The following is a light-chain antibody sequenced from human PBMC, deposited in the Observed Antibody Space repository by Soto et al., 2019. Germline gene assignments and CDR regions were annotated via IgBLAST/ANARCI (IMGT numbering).Light chain of an antibody. Sequence: DIHIAQASSTLAASVGDRVTITCRASQSISSWLAWYQQKPGKAPKLLIHDASSLESGVPSRFSGSGSGTEFTLTISSLQPDDFATYYCQHYNSYSEAFGQGTKVDNK. CDR1: QSISSW. CDR3: QHYNSYSEA. J-gene: IGKJ1*01. V-gene: IGKV1-5*01. CDR2: DAS.